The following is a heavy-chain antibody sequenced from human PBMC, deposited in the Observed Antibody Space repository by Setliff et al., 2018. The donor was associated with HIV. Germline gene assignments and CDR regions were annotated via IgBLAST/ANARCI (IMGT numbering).Heavy chain of an antibody. D-gene: IGHD1-1*01. CDR2: ISPIFGTA. Sequence: SVKVSCKASGGTFSSYAISRVRQAPGQGLEWMGGISPIFGTANYAQKFQGRVTLTRDTSASTAYMEMSSLRSEDTAVYYCARDKAGYTMGWYNDWGQGTLVTVSS. CDR3: ARDKAGYTMGWYND. V-gene: IGHV1-69*05. J-gene: IGHJ4*02. CDR1: GGTFSSYA.